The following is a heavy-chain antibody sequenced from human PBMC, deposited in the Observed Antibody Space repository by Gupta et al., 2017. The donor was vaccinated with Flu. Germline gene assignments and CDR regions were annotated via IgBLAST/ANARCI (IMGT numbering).Heavy chain of an antibody. CDR1: GYSHTNYW. CDR3: ARSRTPANAFDV. J-gene: IGHJ3*01. CDR2: IFPGNSDT. V-gene: IGHV5-51*01. Sequence: VQLVQSGAEVKKPGESLKISCKGSGYSHTNYWIAWVRQMPGKGLEWMGVIFPGNSDTRYSPSFQVQVTISADKSIGTTYLQWSTLKASDTATYYCARSRTPANAFDVWGQGTKVAVSS. D-gene: IGHD1-1*01.